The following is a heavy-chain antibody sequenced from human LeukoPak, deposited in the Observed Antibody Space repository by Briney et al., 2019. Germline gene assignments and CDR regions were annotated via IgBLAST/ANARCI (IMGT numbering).Heavy chain of an antibody. J-gene: IGHJ4*02. Sequence: SEILSLTCAVYGGSFSGYYWSWIRQPPGKGLEWIGEINHSGSTNYNPSLKSRVTISVDTSKNQFSLKLSSVTAADTAVYYCASATVVTPSLFDYWGQGTLVTVSS. V-gene: IGHV4-34*01. D-gene: IGHD4-23*01. CDR3: ASATVVTPSLFDY. CDR2: INHSGST. CDR1: GGSFSGYY.